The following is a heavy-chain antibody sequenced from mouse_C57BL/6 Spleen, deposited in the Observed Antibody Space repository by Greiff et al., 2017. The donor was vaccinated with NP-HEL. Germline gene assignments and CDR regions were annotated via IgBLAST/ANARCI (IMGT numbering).Heavy chain of an antibody. J-gene: IGHJ3*01. Sequence: VQLQQPGAELVKPGASVKLSCKASGYTFTSYWMQWVKQRPGQGLEWIGEIDPSDSYTNYNQKFKGKATLTVDTSSSTAYMQLSSLTSEDSAVYYCANWDGGFAYWGQGTLVTVSA. CDR2: IDPSDSYT. D-gene: IGHD4-1*01. V-gene: IGHV1-50*01. CDR3: ANWDGGFAY. CDR1: GYTFTSYW.